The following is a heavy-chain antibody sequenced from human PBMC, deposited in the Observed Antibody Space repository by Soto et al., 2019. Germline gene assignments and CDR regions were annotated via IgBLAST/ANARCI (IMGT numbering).Heavy chain of an antibody. CDR2: LYWDDDK. CDR1: GLSLRTTGVG. J-gene: IGHJ6*02. CDR3: VQSRCRGYCLEIYSSHAYNGLDV. V-gene: IGHV2-5*02. D-gene: IGHD2-21*02. Sequence: QVTLKESGPTLVKPTQTLTLTCTVSGLSLRTTGVGVGWVRQPPGKALEWLALLYWDDDKRYSPSLRSRLTIAKYISEKQVVLTMTNMDTVDTATYYCVQSRCRGYCLEIYSSHAYNGLDVWGQGTTVTVSS.